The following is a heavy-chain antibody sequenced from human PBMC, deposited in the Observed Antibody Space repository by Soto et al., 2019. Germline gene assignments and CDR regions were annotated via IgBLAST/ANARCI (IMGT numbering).Heavy chain of an antibody. Sequence: EVQLVESGGGLVQPGGSLRLSCAASGFTFSTYWMNWVRQAPGKGLEWMANIKEDGSEAYYVDSVKGRFTISRDNAKNSLYLDMNSLRGEDTAVYYCARDWGAPGRGSALGYYYHFGMDVWGQGTTVTVPS. CDR1: GFTFSTYW. V-gene: IGHV3-7*05. CDR2: IKEDGSEA. J-gene: IGHJ6*02. D-gene: IGHD3-16*01. CDR3: ARDWGAPGRGSALGYYYHFGMDV.